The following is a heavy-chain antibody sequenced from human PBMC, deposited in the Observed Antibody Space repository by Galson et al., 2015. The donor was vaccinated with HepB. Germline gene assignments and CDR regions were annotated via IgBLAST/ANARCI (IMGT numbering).Heavy chain of an antibody. V-gene: IGHV3-7*01. J-gene: IGHJ4*02. CDR2: IKQDGSEK. CDR1: GFTFSSYW. D-gene: IGHD3-22*01. CDR3: ARDPDSSGYTYYFDY. Sequence: SLRLSCAASGFTFSSYWMSWVRQAPGKGLEWVANIKQDGSEKYYVDSVKGRFTISRDNAKNSLYLQMNSLRAEDTAVYYCARDPDSSGYTYYFDYWGQGTLVTVSS.